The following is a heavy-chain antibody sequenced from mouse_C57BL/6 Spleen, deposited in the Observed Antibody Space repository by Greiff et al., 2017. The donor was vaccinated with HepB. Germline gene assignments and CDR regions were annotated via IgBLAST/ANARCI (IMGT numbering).Heavy chain of an antibody. CDR3: ARWGVDY. CDR2: INPSTGGT. Sequence: VQLQQSGPELVKPGASVKIPCKASGYTFTDYNMDWVKQSHGKSLEWIGEINPSTGGTTYNQKFKAKATLTVDKSSSTAYMQLKSLTSEDSAVYYCARWGVDYWGQGTTLTVSS. CDR1: GYTFTDYN. J-gene: IGHJ2*01. V-gene: IGHV1-42*01.